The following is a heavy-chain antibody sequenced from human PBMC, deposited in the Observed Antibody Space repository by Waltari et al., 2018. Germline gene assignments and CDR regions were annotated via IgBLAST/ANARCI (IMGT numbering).Heavy chain of an antibody. D-gene: IGHD5-18*01. CDR1: GAAARSGGYY. CDR2: IHYSGYP. Sequence: QLQLQESGPGLVKPSETLSLTRTVPGAAARSGGYYWAWIRQAPGKGLEWIGSIHYSGYPYYNSSLKSRVTMSVDTSKNQFSLKLSSVTAADTGVYFCASPPSGYLDHLAYWGQGALVTVSS. CDR3: ASPPSGYLDHLAY. V-gene: IGHV4-39*01. J-gene: IGHJ4*02.